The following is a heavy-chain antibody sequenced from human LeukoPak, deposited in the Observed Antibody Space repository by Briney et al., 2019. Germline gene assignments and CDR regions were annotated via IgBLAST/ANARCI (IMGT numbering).Heavy chain of an antibody. CDR2: IIPIFGTA. CDR1: GYTFIGYQ. J-gene: IGHJ6*02. D-gene: IGHD3-10*01. Sequence: ASVTVSCKASGYTFIGYQLHWVRQAPGQGLEWMGGIIPIFGTANYAQKFQGRVTITADESTSTAYMELSSLKSEDTAVYYCASPPGGPYYYYYAMDVWGQGTTVTVSS. V-gene: IGHV1-69*13. CDR3: ASPPGGPYYYYYAMDV.